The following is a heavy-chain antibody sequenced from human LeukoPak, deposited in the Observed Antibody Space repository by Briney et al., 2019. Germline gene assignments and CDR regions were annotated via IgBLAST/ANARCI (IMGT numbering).Heavy chain of an antibody. J-gene: IGHJ4*02. D-gene: IGHD3-10*01. Sequence: GGSLRLSCAASGFTFSSFNMNWVRQAPGKGLEWVSFISISSSYIYYADSVKGRFTISRDNAKNSLYLQMNILRAEDTAMYYCARDREEFGESYFDYWGQGTLVTVSS. CDR3: ARDREEFGESYFDY. CDR2: ISISSSYI. V-gene: IGHV3-21*01. CDR1: GFTFSSFN.